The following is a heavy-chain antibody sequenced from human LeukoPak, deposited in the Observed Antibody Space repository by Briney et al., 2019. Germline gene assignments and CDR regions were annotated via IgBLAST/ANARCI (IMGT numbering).Heavy chain of an antibody. J-gene: IGHJ3*02. D-gene: IGHD3-9*01. CDR3: AKDLGSEDYDILTGTYNSDAFDI. Sequence: PEGSLRLSCAASGFTFSSYAMSWVRQAPGKGLEWVSAISGSGGSTYYADSVKGRFTISRDNSKNTLYLQMNSLRAEDTAVYYCAKDLGSEDYDILTGTYNSDAFDIWGQGTMVTVSS. V-gene: IGHV3-23*01. CDR1: GFTFSSYA. CDR2: ISGSGGST.